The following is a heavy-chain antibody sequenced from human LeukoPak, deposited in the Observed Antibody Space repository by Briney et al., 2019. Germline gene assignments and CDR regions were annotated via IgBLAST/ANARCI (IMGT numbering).Heavy chain of an antibody. Sequence: ASVEVSCKASGYTFTSYGISWVRQAPGQGLEWMGWISAYNGNTNYAQKLQGRVTMTTDTSTSTAYMELRSLRSDDTAVYYCARLPGYSSSWYFDYWGQGTLVTVSS. V-gene: IGHV1-18*01. D-gene: IGHD6-13*01. CDR2: ISAYNGNT. J-gene: IGHJ4*02. CDR1: GYTFTSYG. CDR3: ARLPGYSSSWYFDY.